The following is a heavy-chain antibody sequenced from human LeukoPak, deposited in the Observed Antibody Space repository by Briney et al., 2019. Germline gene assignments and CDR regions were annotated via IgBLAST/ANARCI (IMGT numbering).Heavy chain of an antibody. CDR3: ARDRVDYGDYVFYYYYGMDV. V-gene: IGHV4-39*07. Sequence: PSETLSLTCTVTGGSISSSSYYWGWIRQPPGKGLEWIGSIYYSGSTYYNPSLKSRVTISVDTSKNQFSLKLSSVTAADTAVYYCARDRVDYGDYVFYYYYGMDVWGQGTTVTVSS. CDR1: GGSISSSSYY. D-gene: IGHD4-17*01. CDR2: IYYSGST. J-gene: IGHJ6*02.